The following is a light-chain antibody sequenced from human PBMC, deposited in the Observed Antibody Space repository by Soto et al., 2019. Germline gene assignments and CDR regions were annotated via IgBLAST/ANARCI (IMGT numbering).Light chain of an antibody. CDR2: KAS. CDR1: QNVNNW. Sequence: DIQMTQSPSTLSASVGDRLTITCRASQNVNNWLAGYQQKPGQIPKLLIYKASSLVSGVSSRFTGSGSGTEFTLTISSLQPDDSATYYCQQYNSYYSYTFGQGTKVEIK. J-gene: IGKJ2*01. V-gene: IGKV1-5*03. CDR3: QQYNSYYSYT.